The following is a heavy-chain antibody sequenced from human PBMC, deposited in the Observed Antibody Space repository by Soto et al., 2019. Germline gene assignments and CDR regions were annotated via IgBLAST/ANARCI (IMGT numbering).Heavy chain of an antibody. CDR1: GFTFSSYD. Sequence: GGSLRLSCAASGFTFSSYDMHWVRQATGKGLEWVSAIGTAGDTYYPGSVKGRFTISRENAKNSLYLQMNSLRAEDTAVYYCARDVRIAAAGVKGLYGMDVWGQGTTVTVSS. CDR2: IGTAGDT. V-gene: IGHV3-13*01. J-gene: IGHJ6*02. D-gene: IGHD6-13*01. CDR3: ARDVRIAAAGVKGLYGMDV.